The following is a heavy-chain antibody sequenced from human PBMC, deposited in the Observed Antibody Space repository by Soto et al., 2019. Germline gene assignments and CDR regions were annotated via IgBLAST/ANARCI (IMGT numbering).Heavy chain of an antibody. CDR1: GYTFTSYY. D-gene: IGHD2-2*02. Sequence: ASVKVSFKASGYTFTSYYMHWVRQAPGQGLEWMGIINPSGGSTSYAQKFQGRVTMTRDTSTSTVYMELSSLRSEDTAVYYCARGVVVPAAIRGNWFDPWGQGTLVTVSS. CDR3: ARGVVVPAAIRGNWFDP. CDR2: INPSGGST. J-gene: IGHJ5*02. V-gene: IGHV1-46*01.